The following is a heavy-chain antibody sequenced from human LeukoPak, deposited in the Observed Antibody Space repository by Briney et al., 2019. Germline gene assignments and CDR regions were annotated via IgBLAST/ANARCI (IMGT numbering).Heavy chain of an antibody. J-gene: IGHJ3*02. CDR1: GGSISSSNW. CDR3: ARDKREPRYAFDI. D-gene: IGHD1-26*01. V-gene: IGHV4-4*02. Sequence: PSGTLSLTCAVSGGSISSSNWWSWVRQPPGKGLEWIGEIYHSGSTNYNPSLKSRVTILVDKSKNQFSLKPSSVTAADTAVYYCARDKREPRYAFDIWGQGTMVTVSS. CDR2: IYHSGST.